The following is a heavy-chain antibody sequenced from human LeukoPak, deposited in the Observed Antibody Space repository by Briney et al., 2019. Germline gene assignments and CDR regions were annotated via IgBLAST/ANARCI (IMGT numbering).Heavy chain of an antibody. Sequence: GGSLRLSCAASGFTFSDYYMSWIRQAPGKGLEWVSYISSSGSTRYYADSVKGRFTISRDNAKNSLYLQMNSLRAEDTAVYYCAKAVGIAAAGPTDYWGQGTLVTVSS. CDR1: GFTFSDYY. V-gene: IGHV3-11*01. CDR2: ISSSGSTR. J-gene: IGHJ4*02. CDR3: AKAVGIAAAGPTDY. D-gene: IGHD6-13*01.